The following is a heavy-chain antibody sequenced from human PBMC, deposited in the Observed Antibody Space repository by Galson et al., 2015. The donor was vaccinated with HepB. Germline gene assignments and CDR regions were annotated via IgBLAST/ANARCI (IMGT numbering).Heavy chain of an antibody. Sequence: SLRLSCAASGFTFSSYNMHWVRQAPGKGLEWVAIVWHDATYKSYADSVKARFTFPRDNSKNTRNLQMNSLRPQDTAVYYCVRLTPAGGFDYGGRGTLVTVSA. V-gene: IGHV3-33*01. CDR3: VRLTPAGGFDY. CDR2: VWHDATYK. D-gene: IGHD6-13*01. CDR1: GFTFSSYN. J-gene: IGHJ4*02.